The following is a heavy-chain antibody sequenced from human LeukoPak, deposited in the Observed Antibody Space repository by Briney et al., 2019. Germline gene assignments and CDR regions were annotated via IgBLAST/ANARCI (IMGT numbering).Heavy chain of an antibody. J-gene: IGHJ4*02. CDR1: GGSFSGYY. D-gene: IGHD3-16*01. Sequence: SETLSLTCAVYGGSFSGYYWSWIRQPPGKGLEWIGEINHSGSTNYNPSLKSRVTISVDTSKNQFSLKLSSVTAADTAVYYCARHGRSPNRLMRGQKPFDYWGQGTLVTVSS. CDR2: INHSGST. CDR3: ARHGRSPNRLMRGQKPFDY. V-gene: IGHV4-34*01.